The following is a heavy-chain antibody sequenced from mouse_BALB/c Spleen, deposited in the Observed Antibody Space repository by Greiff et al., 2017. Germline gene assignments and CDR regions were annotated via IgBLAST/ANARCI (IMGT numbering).Heavy chain of an antibody. CDR3: ARITYYGNYVGYAMDY. J-gene: IGHJ4*01. CDR1: GYSITSDYA. CDR2: ISYSGST. D-gene: IGHD2-10*01. Sequence: VQLKESGPGLVKPSQSLSLTCTFTGYSITSDYAWNWIRQFPGNKLEWMGYISYSGSTSYNPSLKSRISITRDTSKNQFFLQLNSVTTEDTATYYCARITYYGNYVGYAMDYWGQGTSVTVSS. V-gene: IGHV3-2*02.